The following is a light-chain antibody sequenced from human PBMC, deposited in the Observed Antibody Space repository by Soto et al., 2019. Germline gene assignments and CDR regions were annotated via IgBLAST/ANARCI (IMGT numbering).Light chain of an antibody. CDR3: LQVYSFPRT. V-gene: IGKV1-12*01. Sequence: DIQMTQSPSSVSASIGDRVTITCRASQDIGRRLAWFQQKPGKAPKYLIQAASSLQGGVPSTFSGSGSGTDSTLTINTLHPEDFATYYCLQVYSFPRTFGQGTKVDIK. J-gene: IGKJ1*01. CDR1: QDIGRR. CDR2: AAS.